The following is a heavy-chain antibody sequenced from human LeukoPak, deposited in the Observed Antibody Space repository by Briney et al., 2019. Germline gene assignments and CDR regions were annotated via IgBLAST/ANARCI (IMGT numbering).Heavy chain of an antibody. CDR1: GFTVSSNY. D-gene: IGHD4-23*01. CDR2: IYSGGST. J-gene: IGHJ5*02. V-gene: IGHV3-53*01. Sequence: GGSLRLSCAASGFTVSSNYMSWVRQAPGKGLEWVSVIYSGGSTYYADSVKGRFSISRDNSKNTLYLQMNRLRAEDTDVYYCARDYGGNSVLDSWGQGTLVTVSS. CDR3: ARDYGGNSVLDS.